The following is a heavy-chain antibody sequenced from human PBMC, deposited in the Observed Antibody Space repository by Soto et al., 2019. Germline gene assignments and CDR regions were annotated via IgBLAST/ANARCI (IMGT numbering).Heavy chain of an antibody. CDR3: LKEGGEGYYDSSGSPQPPYYYYGMDV. CDR1: GFTFSSYA. Sequence: EVQLLESGGGLVQPGGSLRLSCAASGFTFSSYAMSWVRQAPGKGLEWVSAISGSGGITYYADSVKGRFTISRDNSKNTLYLEMRSLRDEDAAVYYCLKEGGEGYYDSSGSPQPPYYYYGMDVWGQGTTVTVSS. J-gene: IGHJ6*02. CDR2: ISGSGGIT. D-gene: IGHD3-22*01. V-gene: IGHV3-23*01.